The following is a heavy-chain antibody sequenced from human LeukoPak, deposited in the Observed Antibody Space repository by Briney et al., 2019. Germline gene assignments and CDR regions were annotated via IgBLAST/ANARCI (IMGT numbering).Heavy chain of an antibody. J-gene: IGHJ4*02. D-gene: IGHD6-19*01. V-gene: IGHV3-48*03. Sequence: PGGSLRLSCAASGFTFSSYEVNWVRQAPGKGLEWVSYISSSGSTIYYADSVKGRFTISRDNAKNSLYLQMNSLRAEDTALYYCARGARGSGWYFDSWGQGTLVTVSS. CDR3: ARGARGSGWYFDS. CDR1: GFTFSSYE. CDR2: ISSSGSTI.